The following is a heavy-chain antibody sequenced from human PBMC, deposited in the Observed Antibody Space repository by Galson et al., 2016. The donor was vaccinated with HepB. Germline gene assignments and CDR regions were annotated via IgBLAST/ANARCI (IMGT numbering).Heavy chain of an antibody. CDR3: AHSLYCTGSSCLNFDS. D-gene: IGHD2-2*01. CDR1: GFSLITSGVG. V-gene: IGHV2-5*02. J-gene: IGHJ4*02. Sequence: PALVKPTQTLTLTCTFSGFSLITSGVGVGWIRQPPGKALECLALIYWDDDKRYSPSLRSRLTITKDTSKNQVVLTLANMDPADTATYYCAHSLYCTGSSCLNFDSWGQGTLVTVSS. CDR2: IYWDDDK.